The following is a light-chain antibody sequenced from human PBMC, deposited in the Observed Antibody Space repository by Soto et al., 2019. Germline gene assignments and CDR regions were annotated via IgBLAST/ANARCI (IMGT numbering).Light chain of an antibody. J-gene: IGLJ1*01. Sequence: QSVLTQPPSVSGAPGQRVTISCTGSSSNIGAGYDVHWYQQRPGTAPKLLIYGNKNRPSGVPDRFSGSKSGNTASLTISGLQAEDEADYYCSSYTSSSTYVFGTGTKVTVL. V-gene: IGLV1-40*01. CDR2: GNK. CDR1: SSNIGAGYD. CDR3: SSYTSSSTYV.